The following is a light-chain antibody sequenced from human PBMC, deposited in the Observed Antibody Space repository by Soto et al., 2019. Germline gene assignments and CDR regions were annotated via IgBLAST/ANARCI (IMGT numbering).Light chain of an antibody. V-gene: IGKV3-11*01. CDR3: QQRSNWPPIT. CDR1: QSVSSY. CDR2: DAS. J-gene: IGKJ5*01. Sequence: IEFTQSPSTLSLSPGERATLSCRASQSVSSYLAWYQQKPGQAPRLLIYDASNRATGIPARFSGSGSGTDFTLTISSLEPEDFAVYYCQQRSNWPPITFGQGTRLEIK.